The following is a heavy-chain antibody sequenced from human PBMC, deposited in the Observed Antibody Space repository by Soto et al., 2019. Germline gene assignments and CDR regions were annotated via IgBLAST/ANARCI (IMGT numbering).Heavy chain of an antibody. CDR2: INHSGST. Sequence: SETRSLTCAVYGGSFSCYCWSWSRQPPGKGLEWMGEINHSGSTNYNPSLKSRVTISVDTSKNQFSLKLSSVTAADTAVYYCARGRVKGYCSGGSCPRSHYYGMDVWGQGTTVTVSS. CDR1: GGSFSCYC. D-gene: IGHD2-15*01. V-gene: IGHV4-34*01. CDR3: ARGRVKGYCSGGSCPRSHYYGMDV. J-gene: IGHJ6*02.